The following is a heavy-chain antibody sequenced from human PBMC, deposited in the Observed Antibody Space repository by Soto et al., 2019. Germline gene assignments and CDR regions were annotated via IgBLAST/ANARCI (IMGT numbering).Heavy chain of an antibody. CDR3: ARATYNSGGSHTFAMDL. CDR2: INGGNGYA. CDR1: GYTFSSNA. V-gene: IGHV1-3*01. D-gene: IGHD3-10*01. J-gene: IGHJ6*02. Sequence: ASVKVSCKASGYTFSSNAIHWVRQAPGQELEWMGWINGGNGYAKYSQNFQDRVTLTRDTSASTTYMELSSLRSEDTAIFYCARATYNSGGSHTFAMDLLGQGTTVTGSS.